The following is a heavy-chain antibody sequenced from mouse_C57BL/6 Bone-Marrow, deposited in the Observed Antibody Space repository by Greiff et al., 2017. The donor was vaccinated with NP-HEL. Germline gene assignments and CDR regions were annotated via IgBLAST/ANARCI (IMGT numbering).Heavy chain of an antibody. Sequence: VQLVESGAELARPGASVKLSCKASGYTFTSYGISWVKQRTGQGLEWIGEIYPRSGNTYYNEKFKGKATLTADKSSSTAYMELRSLTSEDSAVYFCASRQLRLPLFAYWGQGTLVTVSA. CDR2: IYPRSGNT. CDR1: GYTFTSYG. D-gene: IGHD3-2*02. CDR3: ASRQLRLPLFAY. J-gene: IGHJ3*01. V-gene: IGHV1-81*01.